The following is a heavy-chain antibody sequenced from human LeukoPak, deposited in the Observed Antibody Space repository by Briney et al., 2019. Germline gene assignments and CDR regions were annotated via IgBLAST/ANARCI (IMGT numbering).Heavy chain of an antibody. V-gene: IGHV1-2*02. Sequence: GASVTVSFKASGYTFTGYYMHWVRQAPGQGLEWMGWINGKRGDTNYAQNFQDRVTMTRDTSTSTVYMELSRLTVDDTAVYYCARDHDWGVDYWGQGTLVTVSS. CDR2: INGKRGDT. D-gene: IGHD7-27*01. J-gene: IGHJ4*02. CDR3: ARDHDWGVDY. CDR1: GYTFTGYY.